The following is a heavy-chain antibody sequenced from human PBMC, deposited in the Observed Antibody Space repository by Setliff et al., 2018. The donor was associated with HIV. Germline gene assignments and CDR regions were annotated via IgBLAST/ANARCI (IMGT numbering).Heavy chain of an antibody. V-gene: IGHV4-4*07. CDR3: AEGSGPPWFDP. Sequence: LSLTCTVSGDSINTPFWWSWIRQPAREGLEWIGRVTNTGDTSYIPSLKSRVTISMDTSTNLFYLKLTSVTAANTAVYFCAEGSGPPWFDPWGQGTLVTVSS. J-gene: IGHJ5*02. CDR2: VTNTGDT. D-gene: IGHD3-3*01. CDR1: GDSINTPFW.